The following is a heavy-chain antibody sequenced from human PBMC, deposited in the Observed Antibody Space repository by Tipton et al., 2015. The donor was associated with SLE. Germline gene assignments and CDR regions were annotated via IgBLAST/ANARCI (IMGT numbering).Heavy chain of an antibody. J-gene: IGHJ4*02. CDR3: ARTSGSYMDY. CDR2: IYYSGST. D-gene: IGHD3-10*01. V-gene: IGHV4-61*01. Sequence: TLSLTCTVSGGSVSSCCYYWSWIRQPPGKGLEWIGYIYYSGSTNYNPSLKSRVSTSVDTSKNQFSLRLSSVTAADTAVYYCARTSGSYMDYWGQGTLVTASS. CDR1: GGSVSSCCYY.